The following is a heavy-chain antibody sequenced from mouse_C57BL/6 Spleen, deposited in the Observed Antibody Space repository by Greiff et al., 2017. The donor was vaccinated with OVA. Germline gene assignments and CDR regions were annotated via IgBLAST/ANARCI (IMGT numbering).Heavy chain of an antibody. V-gene: IGHV1-53*01. CDR2: INPSNGGT. Sequence: QVQLQQSGTELVKPGASVKLSCKASGYTFTSYWMHWVKQRPGQGLEWIGNINPSNGGTNYNEKFKSKATLTVDKSSSTDYMQLSSLTSEDSAVYDCARGYSNYLYAMDYWGQGTSVTVSS. CDR1: GYTFTSYW. CDR3: ARGYSNYLYAMDY. J-gene: IGHJ4*01. D-gene: IGHD2-5*01.